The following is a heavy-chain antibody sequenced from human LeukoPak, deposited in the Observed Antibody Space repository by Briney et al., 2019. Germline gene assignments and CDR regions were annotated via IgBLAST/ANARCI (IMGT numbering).Heavy chain of an antibody. Sequence: PGRSLRLSCAASGFTFSSYAMHWVRQAPGKGLEWVAVISYDGSNKYYADSVKGRFTISRDNSKNTLYLQMNSLRAEDTAVYYCAKGGVNPEYWGQGTLVTVSS. D-gene: IGHD3-16*01. J-gene: IGHJ4*02. CDR1: GFTFSSYA. V-gene: IGHV3-30-3*01. CDR2: ISYDGSNK. CDR3: AKGGVNPEY.